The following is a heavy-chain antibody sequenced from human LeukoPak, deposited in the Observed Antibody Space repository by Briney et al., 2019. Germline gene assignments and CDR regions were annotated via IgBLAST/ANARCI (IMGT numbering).Heavy chain of an antibody. CDR3: ARPPYAYYDSSGYSI. D-gene: IGHD3-22*01. CDR1: GGSISSSSYY. Sequence: PSETLSLTCTVSGGSISSSSYYWGWIRQPPGKGLEWIGSIYYSGSTYYNPSLKSRVTISVDTSKNQFSLKLSSVTAADTAVYYCARPPYAYYDSSGYSIWGQGTLVTVSS. V-gene: IGHV4-39*01. J-gene: IGHJ4*02. CDR2: IYYSGST.